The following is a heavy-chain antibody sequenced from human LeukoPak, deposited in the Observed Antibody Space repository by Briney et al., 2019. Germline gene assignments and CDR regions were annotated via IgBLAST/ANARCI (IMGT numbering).Heavy chain of an antibody. D-gene: IGHD4-17*01. CDR2: VIHGGST. CDR3: ARAAVTGYQNPDAFDI. CDR1: GGSFSGHS. Sequence: SETLSLTCAVYGGSFSGHSWSWIRQPPGKGLEWIGEVIHGGSTNYNPSLKSRVIISLDTSKNQFSLKLSSVTAADTAVYYCARAAVTGYQNPDAFDIWGQGTMVTVSS. V-gene: IGHV4-34*12. J-gene: IGHJ3*02.